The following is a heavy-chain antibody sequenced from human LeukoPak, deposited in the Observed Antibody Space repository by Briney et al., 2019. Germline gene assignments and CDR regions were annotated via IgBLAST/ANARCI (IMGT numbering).Heavy chain of an antibody. V-gene: IGHV1-69*04. Sequence: SVKVSCKASGGTFSSYAISWVRQAPGQGLEWMGGIIPILGIANYAQKFQGRVTITADKSTSTAYMELSSLRSEDTAVYYCARDYIAARRHPLDYWGQGTLVTVSS. J-gene: IGHJ4*02. CDR1: GGTFSSYA. CDR3: ARDYIAARRHPLDY. CDR2: IIPILGIA. D-gene: IGHD6-6*01.